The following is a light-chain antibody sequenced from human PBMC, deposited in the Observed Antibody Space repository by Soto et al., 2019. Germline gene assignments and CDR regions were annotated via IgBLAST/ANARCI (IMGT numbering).Light chain of an antibody. CDR1: SSDVGAYNY. J-gene: IGLJ3*02. V-gene: IGLV2-11*01. Sequence: QSALTQPRSVSGSPGQSVTISCTGTSSDVGAYNYVSWYQQHPGEAPKLMIYDVTKRPSGVPDRFSGSKSGNTASLTVSGLQAEDEADYYCCSYAGSYTYWVFGGGTKLTVL. CDR3: CSYAGSYTYWV. CDR2: DVT.